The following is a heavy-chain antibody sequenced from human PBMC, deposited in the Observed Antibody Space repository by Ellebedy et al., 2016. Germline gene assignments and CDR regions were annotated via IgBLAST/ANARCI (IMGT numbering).Heavy chain of an antibody. CDR2: INPSGGST. CDR3: ARNRDSGLDY. CDR1: GYTFSSYY. D-gene: IGHD5-12*01. J-gene: IGHJ4*02. V-gene: IGHV1-46*01. Sequence: ASVKVSCXASGYTFSSYYMHWVRQAPGQGLEWMGFINPSGGSTSYAQKFQGRVTMTRDTSTSTVYMELSSLRSDDTAVYYCARNRDSGLDYWGQGTLVTVSS.